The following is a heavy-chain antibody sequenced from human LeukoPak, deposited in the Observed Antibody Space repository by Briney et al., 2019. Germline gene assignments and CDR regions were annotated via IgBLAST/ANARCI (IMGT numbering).Heavy chain of an antibody. CDR3: ARDLYYDILTGYRLGVYYYYMDV. CDR1: GGSVSSYY. J-gene: IGHJ6*03. CDR2: MYYSGST. Sequence: SETLSLTCTVSGGSVSSYYWSWIRQPPGKGLEWIGYMYYSGSTNYNPSLKSRVTISIDTSKNQFSLKLNSVTAADTAVYYCARDLYYDILTGYRLGVYYYYMDVWGKGTTVTISS. D-gene: IGHD3-9*01. V-gene: IGHV4-59*02.